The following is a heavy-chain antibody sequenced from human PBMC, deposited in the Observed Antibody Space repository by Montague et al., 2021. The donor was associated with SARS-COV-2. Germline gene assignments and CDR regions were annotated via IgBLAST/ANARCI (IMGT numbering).Heavy chain of an antibody. V-gene: IGHV3-11*01. Sequence: SLRLSCAASGLTFSDYYMSWIRQAPGKGLEWVSHISSSGSTINYADSVMGRFTISRDNAKNSLYLQMNSLRAEDTALYYCARDDLIVGNTKDYYYGMDVWGQGTTVTVSS. D-gene: IGHD1-26*01. CDR3: ARDDLIVGNTKDYYYGMDV. CDR1: GLTFSDYY. CDR2: ISSSGSTI. J-gene: IGHJ6*02.